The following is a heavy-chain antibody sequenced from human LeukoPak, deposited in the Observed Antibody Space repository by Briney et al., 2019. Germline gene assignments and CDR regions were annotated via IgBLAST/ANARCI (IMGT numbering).Heavy chain of an antibody. CDR3: ATEEQLVPFDY. J-gene: IGHJ4*02. Sequence: GGSLRLSCAASGLTFSSYAMSWVRQAPGKGLEWVSAISGSGGSTYYADSVKGRFTISRDNSKNTLYLQMNSLRAEDMAVYYCATEEQLVPFDYWGQGTLVTVSS. D-gene: IGHD6-6*01. V-gene: IGHV3-23*01. CDR2: ISGSGGST. CDR1: GLTFSSYA.